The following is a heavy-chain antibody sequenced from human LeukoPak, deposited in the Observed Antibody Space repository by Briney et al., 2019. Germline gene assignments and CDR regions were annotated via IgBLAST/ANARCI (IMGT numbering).Heavy chain of an antibody. CDR1: GYTFTVYF. CDR3: ARELNYDSSGYYFDY. CDR2: SNPNSGGT. J-gene: IGHJ4*02. Sequence: GASVKVSRKASGYTFTVYFMHWVRQAPGQGLEWMGWSNPNSGGTNYAQKFQGRVTITRDTSISTAYMELSRLRSDDTAVYYCARELNYDSSGYYFDYWGQGTLVTVSS. V-gene: IGHV1-2*02. D-gene: IGHD3-22*01.